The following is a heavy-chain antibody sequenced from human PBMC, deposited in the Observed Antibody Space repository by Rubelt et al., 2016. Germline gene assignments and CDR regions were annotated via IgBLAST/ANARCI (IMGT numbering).Heavy chain of an antibody. V-gene: IGHV3-74*01. CDR1: GFTFSSYW. CDR2: INSDGSST. CDR3: ARGARDSGWVEDIDY. J-gene: IGHJ4*02. D-gene: IGHD6-19*01. Sequence: GGSLRLSCAASGFTFSSYWMHWVRQAPGKGLVWVSRINSDGSSTSYADSVKGRFTISRDNAKNTLYLQMNSLRAEDTAVYYCARGARDSGWVEDIDYWGQGTLVTVSS.